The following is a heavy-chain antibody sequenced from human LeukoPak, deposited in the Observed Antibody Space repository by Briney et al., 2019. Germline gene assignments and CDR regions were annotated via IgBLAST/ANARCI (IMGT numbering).Heavy chain of an antibody. D-gene: IGHD2-15*01. V-gene: IGHV4-39*07. CDR1: GGSISGTSYY. J-gene: IGHJ4*02. Sequence: SETLSLTCTVSGGSISGTSYYWGWIRQPPGKGLEWIGSLSCSGSTYCNPSLKSRVTISVDTSKTHLSLRLSSVTAADTAVYYCARGGSGYYIAVFDYWGQGTLVTVSS. CDR3: ARGGSGYYIAVFDY. CDR2: LSCSGST.